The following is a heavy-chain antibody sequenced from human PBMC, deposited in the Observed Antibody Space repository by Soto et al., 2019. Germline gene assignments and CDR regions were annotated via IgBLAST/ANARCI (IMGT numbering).Heavy chain of an antibody. Sequence: QVQLQESGPGLVKPSETLSLTCTVSGGSISSYYWSWIRQPPGKGLEWIGYIYYSGSTNYNPSLRCRGTLSXDXPKSQVSLKLSSVTAADTAVYYCARGRIQLWYPFDYWGQGTLVTVSS. J-gene: IGHJ4*02. CDR2: IYYSGST. V-gene: IGHV4-59*01. D-gene: IGHD5-18*01. CDR3: ARGRIQLWYPFDY. CDR1: GGSISSYY.